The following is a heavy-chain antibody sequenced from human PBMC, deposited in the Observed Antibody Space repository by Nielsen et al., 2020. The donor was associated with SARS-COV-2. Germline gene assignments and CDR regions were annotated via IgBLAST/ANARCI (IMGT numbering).Heavy chain of an antibody. CDR2: IWYDGSNK. CDR3: ARGESWAGGNSDQGGYFDY. J-gene: IGHJ4*02. V-gene: IGHV3-33*08. Sequence: GESLKISCAVSGFTFSSYGMHWVRQAPGKGLEWVAVIWYDGSNKYYADSVKGRFTISRDNSKNTLYLQMNSLRAEDTAVYYCARGESWAGGNSDQGGYFDYWGQGTLVTVSS. D-gene: IGHD4-23*01. CDR1: GFTFSSYG.